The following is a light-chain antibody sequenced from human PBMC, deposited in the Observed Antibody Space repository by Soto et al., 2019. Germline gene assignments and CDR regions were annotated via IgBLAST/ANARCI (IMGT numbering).Light chain of an antibody. CDR1: SSDVGAYNY. CDR2: DVT. V-gene: IGLV2-11*01. Sequence: QSALTQPRSVSGSPGQSVTISCTGTSSDVGAYNYVSWYQQHPGKVPKLMIFDVTKRPSGVHDRFSGSRSGNTASLTISGRQADYEADYYCCSYAGRFTPYVFGTGTKLTVL. CDR3: CSYAGRFTPYV. J-gene: IGLJ1*01.